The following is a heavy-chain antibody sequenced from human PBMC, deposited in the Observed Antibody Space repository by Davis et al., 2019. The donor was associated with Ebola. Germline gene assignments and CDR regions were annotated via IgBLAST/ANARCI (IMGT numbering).Heavy chain of an antibody. Sequence: PGGSLRLSCAASGFIVTNNYLIWARQAPGKGLEWVACIYSGGSTDYADSVKGRLTISRDNAKNTVYLQMNSLRAEDTAVYYCAKESLDTQGAFDLWGQGTLVTVSS. CDR3: AKESLDTQGAFDL. CDR2: IYSGGST. V-gene: IGHV3-53*01. CDR1: GFIVTNNY. J-gene: IGHJ3*01.